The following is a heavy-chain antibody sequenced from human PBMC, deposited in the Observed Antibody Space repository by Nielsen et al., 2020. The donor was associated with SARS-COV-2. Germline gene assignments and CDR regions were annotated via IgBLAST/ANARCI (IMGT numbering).Heavy chain of an antibody. Sequence: GGSLRLSCAASGFTFSSYGMHWVRQAPGKGLEWVAVISYDGSNKYYADSVKGRFTISRDNSKNTLYLQMNSLRAEDTALYYCACIAAAEYWYFDLWGRGTLVTVSS. V-gene: IGHV3-30*03. CDR3: ACIAAAEYWYFDL. CDR2: ISYDGSNK. J-gene: IGHJ2*01. CDR1: GFTFSSYG. D-gene: IGHD6-13*01.